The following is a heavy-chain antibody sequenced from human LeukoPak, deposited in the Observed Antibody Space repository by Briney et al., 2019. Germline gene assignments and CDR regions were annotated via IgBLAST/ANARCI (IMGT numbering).Heavy chain of an antibody. CDR3: ARGYYYASSGQIT. CDR2: INPNSGGT. CDR1: GYTFTGYY. D-gene: IGHD3-22*01. J-gene: IGHJ4*02. V-gene: IGHV1-2*06. Sequence: ASVKVSCKASGYTFTGYYMHWVRQAPGQGLEWMGRINPNSGGTNYAQKFQGRVTMTRDTSISTAYMELSRLRSDDTAVYYCARGYYYASSGQITWGQGTLVTVSS.